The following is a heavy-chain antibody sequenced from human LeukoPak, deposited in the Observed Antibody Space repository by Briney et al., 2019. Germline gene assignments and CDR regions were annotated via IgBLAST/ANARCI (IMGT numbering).Heavy chain of an antibody. D-gene: IGHD5-18*01. CDR2: IYYSGST. J-gene: IGHJ4*02. Sequence: SETLSLTCTVSGGSISSYYWSWIRQPPGKGLEWIGYIYYSGSTNYNPSLKSRVTISVDTSKNQFSLKLSSVTAADTAVYYCARGTGYSYGYSFDYWAREPWSPSPQ. CDR3: ARGTGYSYGYSFDY. CDR1: GGSISSYY. V-gene: IGHV4-59*01.